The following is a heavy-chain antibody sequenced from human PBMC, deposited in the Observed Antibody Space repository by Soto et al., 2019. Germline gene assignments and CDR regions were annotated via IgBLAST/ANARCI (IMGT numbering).Heavy chain of an antibody. Sequence: PSETLSLTCAVYGGSFSGYYWSWIRQPPGKGLEWIGEINHSGSTNYNPSLKSRVTISVDTSKNQFSLKLSSVTAADTAVYYCARVSDIVVVVAATPNYYYYYMDVWGKGTTVTVSS. CDR1: GGSFSGYY. J-gene: IGHJ6*03. CDR2: INHSGST. V-gene: IGHV4-34*01. CDR3: ARVSDIVVVVAATPNYYYYYMDV. D-gene: IGHD2-15*01.